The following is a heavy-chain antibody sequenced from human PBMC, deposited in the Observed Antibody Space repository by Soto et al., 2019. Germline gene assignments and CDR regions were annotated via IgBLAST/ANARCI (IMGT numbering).Heavy chain of an antibody. D-gene: IGHD3-22*01. V-gene: IGHV4-59*08. J-gene: IGHJ4*02. CDR2: IYYSGST. CDR1: GGSISSYY. Sequence: SETLSLTCTVSGGSISSYYWSWIRQPPGKGLEWIGYIYYSGSTNYNPSLKSRVTISVDTSKNQFSLKLSSVTAADTAVYYCARLITYYYDSSGYYLDYWGQGTLVTVSS. CDR3: ARLITYYYDSSGYYLDY.